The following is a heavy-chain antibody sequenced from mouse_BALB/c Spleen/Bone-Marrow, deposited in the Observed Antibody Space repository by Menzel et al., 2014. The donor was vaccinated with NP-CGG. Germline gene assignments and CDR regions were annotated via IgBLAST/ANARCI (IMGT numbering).Heavy chain of an antibody. J-gene: IGHJ4*01. D-gene: IGHD2-2*01. CDR2: IWAGGST. CDR1: GFSLTSYG. CDR3: ARDWLRRAMDY. V-gene: IGHV2-9*02. Sequence: VHLVESGPGLVAPSQSLSIPCTVSGFSLTSYGVHWVRQPPGKGLEWLGVIWAGGSTNYNSALMSRLSISKDNSKSXVFLKMNRLQTDDTAMYYCARDWLRRAMDYWGQGTSATVSS.